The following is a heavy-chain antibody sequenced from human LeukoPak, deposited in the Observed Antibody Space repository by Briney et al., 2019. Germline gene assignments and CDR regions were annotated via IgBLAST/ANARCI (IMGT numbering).Heavy chain of an antibody. Sequence: GGSLRLSCAVSGFTLSSYAMSWVRQAPGKGLEWVSGIKGRFTISRDNSKNTLYLQMNSLRAEDTALYYCAKDWDQWLVQGFDYWGQGTLVTVSS. CDR2: I. V-gene: IGHV3-23*01. D-gene: IGHD6-19*01. CDR3: AKDWDQWLVQGFDY. J-gene: IGHJ4*02. CDR1: GFTLSSYA.